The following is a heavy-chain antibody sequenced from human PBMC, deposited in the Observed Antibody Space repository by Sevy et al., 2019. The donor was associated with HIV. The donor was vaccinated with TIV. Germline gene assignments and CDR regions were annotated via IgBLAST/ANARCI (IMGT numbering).Heavy chain of an antibody. CDR3: ARVATTDYYDSSGYAGAWKWFDP. CDR1: GITFSSYT. D-gene: IGHD3-22*01. V-gene: IGHV3-21*06. CDR2: ISGRRNYI. J-gene: IGHJ5*02. Sequence: GGSLRLSCAASGITFSSYTMNWVRQAPGKGLEWVASISGRRNYIYYAGSVKGRFTVSRDNDKNSLYLQMNGLRVEDTAVYYCARVATTDYYDSSGYAGAWKWFDPWGQGTQVTVSS.